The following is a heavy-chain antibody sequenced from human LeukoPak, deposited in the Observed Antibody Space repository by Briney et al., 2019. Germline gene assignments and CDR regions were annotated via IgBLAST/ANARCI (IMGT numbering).Heavy chain of an antibody. Sequence: GGSLRLSCAASGFTFSSYGMHWVRQAPGKGLEWVAVIWYDGSNKYYADSAKGRFTISRDSSKNTLYLQMNSLRAEDTAVYYCARGRDGYNSPGDNWFDPWGQGTLVTVSS. D-gene: IGHD5-24*01. V-gene: IGHV3-33*01. CDR2: IWYDGSNK. J-gene: IGHJ5*02. CDR1: GFTFSSYG. CDR3: ARGRDGYNSPGDNWFDP.